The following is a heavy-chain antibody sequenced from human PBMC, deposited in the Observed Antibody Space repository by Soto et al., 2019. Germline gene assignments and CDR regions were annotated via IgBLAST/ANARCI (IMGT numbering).Heavy chain of an antibody. Sequence: HGESLKISCKVSVFSFTTFRIGWVRQTPGKGLEFLGIIYSADSDTRYSPSFQGQVSISAEKSISTADLQWSSRRASDTAMYYCARTGNPSFHLDYGAQGSLVTVSS. CDR3: ARTGNPSFHLDY. CDR1: VFSFTTFR. V-gene: IGHV5-51*01. J-gene: IGHJ4*02. CDR2: IYSADSDT.